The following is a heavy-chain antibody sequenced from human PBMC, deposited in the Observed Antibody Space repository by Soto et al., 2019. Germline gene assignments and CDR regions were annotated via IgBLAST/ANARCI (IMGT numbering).Heavy chain of an antibody. J-gene: IGHJ4*02. Sequence: QITLKESGPTLVKPTQPLPLTCTFSGFSVISSGEGVGFIRQPPGKALEWLALLYWHGDKRYSPSLKSRLTITTDTSNNQVVLTMTNMDPVDTATYYCAHRRKAQIVATVFDYWGQGTLVTVSS. CDR2: LYWHGDK. D-gene: IGHD5-12*01. V-gene: IGHV2-5*01. CDR3: AHRRKAQIVATVFDY. CDR1: GFSVISSGEG.